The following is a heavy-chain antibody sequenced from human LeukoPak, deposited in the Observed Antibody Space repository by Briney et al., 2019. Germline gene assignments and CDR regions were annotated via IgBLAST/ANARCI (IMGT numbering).Heavy chain of an antibody. CDR3: AKDPASRRYFDY. D-gene: IGHD6-6*01. CDR2: ISGSGGST. V-gene: IGHV3-23*01. J-gene: IGHJ4*02. CDR1: GFTFSSYA. Sequence: GRSLRLSCAASGFTFSSYAMSWVRQAPGKGREWVSAISGSGGSTYYADSVKGRFNISRDNSKNTLYLQMNSLRAEDTAVYYCAKDPASRRYFDYWGQGTLVTVSS.